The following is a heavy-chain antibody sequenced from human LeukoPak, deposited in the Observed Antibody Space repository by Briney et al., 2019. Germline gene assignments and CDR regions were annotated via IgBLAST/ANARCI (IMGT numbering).Heavy chain of an antibody. CDR2: ISSTGSTI. V-gene: IGHV3-48*03. CDR3: ARGGNIGYNYNAFDI. D-gene: IGHD3-22*01. Sequence: PGGSLRLSCSASGFTFSRSAMHWVRQAPGKGLEWISYISSTGSTIYEDSVKGRFTISRDNTKNSLFLQMNSLRAEDTAVYYCARGGNIGYNYNAFDIWGQGTMVTVSS. J-gene: IGHJ3*02. CDR1: GFTFSRSA.